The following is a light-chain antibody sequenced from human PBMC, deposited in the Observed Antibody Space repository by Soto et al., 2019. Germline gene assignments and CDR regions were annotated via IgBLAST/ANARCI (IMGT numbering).Light chain of an antibody. V-gene: IGKV3-15*01. Sequence: EIVMTQSPATLSVSPGERATLSCRASQSVSSNLAWYPQKPGQAPRLLIYGASTRETGIPARFSGSGAGTEFTRTISSLQPEDVETDYCQQANRFTLTFGGGTKVDIK. CDR2: GAS. CDR1: QSVSSN. CDR3: QQANRFTLT. J-gene: IGKJ4*01.